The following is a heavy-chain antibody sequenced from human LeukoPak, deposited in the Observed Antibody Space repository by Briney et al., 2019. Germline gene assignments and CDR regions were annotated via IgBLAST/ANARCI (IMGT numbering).Heavy chain of an antibody. CDR3: AKDREEAWQQLVPPGY. D-gene: IGHD6-13*01. J-gene: IGHJ4*02. CDR1: GGSISSYY. V-gene: IGHV3-30*18. Sequence: LSLTCTVSGGSISSYYMSWIRQAPGKGLEWVAVISYDGSNKYYADSVKGRFTIPRDNSKNTLYLQMNSLRAEDTAVYYCAKDREEAWQQLVPPGYWGQGTLVTVSS. CDR2: ISYDGSNK.